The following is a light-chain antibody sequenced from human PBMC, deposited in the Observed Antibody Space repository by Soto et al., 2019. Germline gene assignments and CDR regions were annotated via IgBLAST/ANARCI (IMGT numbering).Light chain of an antibody. CDR2: LGS. Sequence: EIVMTQSPLSLPVTPGEPASISCRSSHSLLHSNGYNYFDWYLQKPGQSPQLLIYLGSNRASGVPDRFSGSGSGTDFTLKISRVEAEDVGVYYCMQSLQTPPTFGQGTRLEIK. J-gene: IGKJ5*01. CDR3: MQSLQTPPT. CDR1: HSLLHSNGYNY. V-gene: IGKV2-28*01.